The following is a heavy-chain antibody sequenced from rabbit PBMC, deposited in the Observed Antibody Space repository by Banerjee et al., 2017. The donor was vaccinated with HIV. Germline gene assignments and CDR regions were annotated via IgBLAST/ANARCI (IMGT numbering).Heavy chain of an antibody. V-gene: IGHV1S40*01. CDR1: GFDLSSYYD. CDR3: ARGADNNWYIPYFVL. Sequence: EESGGGLFQPGGSLTLTCTASGFDLSSYYDMCWVRQAPGKGLELITCIYSSIGSTWYASWAKGRFTISKTSSTTVTLQMTSLTAADTATYFCARGADNNWYIPYFVLWGQGTLVTVS. CDR2: IYSSIGST. J-gene: IGHJ3*01. D-gene: IGHD1-1*01.